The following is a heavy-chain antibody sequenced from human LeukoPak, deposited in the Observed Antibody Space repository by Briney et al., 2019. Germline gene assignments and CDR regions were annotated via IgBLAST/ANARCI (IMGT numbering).Heavy chain of an antibody. CDR1: GFIFSSHW. J-gene: IGHJ4*02. Sequence: GGSLRLSCTSSGFIFSSHWMNWVRQAPGEGPEWVANIKYDGSEQYYVDSVKGRFSNSRDNTKNLLYLQMNSLRVEDTAVYYCARDYGWSFANWGQGTLVTVSS. CDR3: ARDYGWSFAN. D-gene: IGHD3-10*01. V-gene: IGHV3-7*03. CDR2: IKYDGSEQ.